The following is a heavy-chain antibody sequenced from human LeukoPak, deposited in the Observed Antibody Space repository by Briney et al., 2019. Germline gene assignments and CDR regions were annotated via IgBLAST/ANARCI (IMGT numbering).Heavy chain of an antibody. V-gene: IGHV3-7*03. CDR2: IKQDGSEE. CDR3: AKVGGDSSWYSVY. D-gene: IGHD6-13*01. CDR1: GFTFSSYW. Sequence: GGSLRLSCAASGFTFSSYWMNWVRQAPGKGLEWVANIKQDGSEEYYVDSVKGRFTTSRDNAKNSLFLQMNSLRAEDTAVYYCAKVGGDSSWYSVYWGQGTLVTVSS. J-gene: IGHJ4*02.